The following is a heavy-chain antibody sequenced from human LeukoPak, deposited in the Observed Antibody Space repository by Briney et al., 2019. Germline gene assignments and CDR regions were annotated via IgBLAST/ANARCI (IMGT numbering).Heavy chain of an antibody. CDR3: ARAYQRLGGLSFPDS. V-gene: IGHV1-46*01. J-gene: IGHJ5*01. D-gene: IGHD3-16*02. Sequence: ASVKVSCKASGYTFTSYYMHWVRQAPGQGLEWMGIINPSGGSTSYAQKFQGRVTMTRDMSTSTVYMELSSLRSEDTAVYYCARAYQRLGGLSFPDSWGQGTLVTVSS. CDR2: INPSGGST. CDR1: GYTFTSYY.